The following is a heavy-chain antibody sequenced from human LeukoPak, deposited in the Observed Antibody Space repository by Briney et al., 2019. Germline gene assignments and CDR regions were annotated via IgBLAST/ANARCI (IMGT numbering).Heavy chain of an antibody. D-gene: IGHD3-22*01. V-gene: IGHV5-51*01. CDR1: GYSFTSYW. Sequence: GESLKISCKGSGYSFTSYWIGWVRQMPGKGLEWMGIIYPGDSDTRYSPSFQGQVTISAGKSISTAYLQWSSLKASDTAMYYCARTYDSSGYGLGWFDPWGQGTLVTVSS. CDR2: IYPGDSDT. J-gene: IGHJ5*02. CDR3: ARTYDSSGYGLGWFDP.